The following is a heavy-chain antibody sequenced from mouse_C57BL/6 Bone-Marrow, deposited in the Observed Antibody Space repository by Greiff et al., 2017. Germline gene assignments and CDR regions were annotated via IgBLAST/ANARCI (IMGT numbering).Heavy chain of an antibody. D-gene: IGHD1-1*01. CDR2: IWSGGST. Sequence: QVQLQQSGPGLVQPSQSLSITCTVSGFSLTSYGVHWVRQSPGKGLEWLGVIWSGGSTDYNAAFISRLSISKDNSKSQIFFKMNSLQADDTAIYYCARAVGDYAMDYWGQGTSVTVSS. CDR3: ARAVGDYAMDY. V-gene: IGHV2-2*01. J-gene: IGHJ4*01. CDR1: GFSLTSYG.